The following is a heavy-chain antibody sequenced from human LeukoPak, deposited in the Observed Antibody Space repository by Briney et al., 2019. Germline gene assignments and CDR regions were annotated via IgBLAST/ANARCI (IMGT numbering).Heavy chain of an antibody. Sequence: ASVKVSCKVSGYTLTELSMHWVRQAPGKGLEWMGGFDPEDGETIYAQKFQGRVTMTEDTSTDTAYMELSSLRSEDTAVYYCATRIVVVIAMPYYFDYWGQGTLVTVSS. D-gene: IGHD2-21*01. J-gene: IGHJ4*02. CDR2: FDPEDGET. CDR3: ATRIVVVIAMPYYFDY. CDR1: GYTLTELS. V-gene: IGHV1-24*01.